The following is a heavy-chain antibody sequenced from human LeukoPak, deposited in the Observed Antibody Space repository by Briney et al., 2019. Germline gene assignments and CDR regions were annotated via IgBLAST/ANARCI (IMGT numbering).Heavy chain of an antibody. V-gene: IGHV1-18*01. CDR1: GYTFTSYG. CDR3: ARTSGSPPPYNWFDP. D-gene: IGHD1-26*01. J-gene: IGHJ5*02. CDR2: ISAYNGNT. Sequence: ASVKVSCKASGYTFTSYGISWVRQAPGQGLEWMGWISAYNGNTNYTQKLQGRVTITTDTSTSTAYMELRSLRSDDTAVYYCARTSGSPPPYNWFDPWGQGTLVTVSS.